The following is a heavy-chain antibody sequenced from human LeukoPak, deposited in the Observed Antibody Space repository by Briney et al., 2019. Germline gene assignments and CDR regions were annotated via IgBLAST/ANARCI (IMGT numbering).Heavy chain of an antibody. D-gene: IGHD3-10*01. CDR3: ASGPPTGPELLWFGGSRFDF. V-gene: IGHV3-30*04. CDR1: GFTFITYA. Sequence: GTSLRLSCAASGFTFITYAMHWVRQAPGKGLEWVAVISYDGSTKFYADSVKGRFTISRDNSENTVYLQMNSLRAEDSAVYYCASGPPTGPELLWFGGSRFDFWGQGTLVTVSS. CDR2: ISYDGSTK. J-gene: IGHJ4*02.